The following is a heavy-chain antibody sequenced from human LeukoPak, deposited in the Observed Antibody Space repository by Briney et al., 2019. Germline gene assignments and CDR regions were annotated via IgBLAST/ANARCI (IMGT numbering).Heavy chain of an antibody. J-gene: IGHJ4*02. CDR3: AKGYYDTSPYPPSFDY. V-gene: IGHV3-23*01. CDR2: ISATGGNS. Sequence: GGSLGLSCAASGFTFSSYEMNWVRQAPGKGLEWVSVISATGGNSYYADSVKGRFTISRDNAKNTLYLQMNSLRAEDTAVYYCAKGYYDTSPYPPSFDYWGQGTLVTVSS. D-gene: IGHD3-22*01. CDR1: GFTFSSYE.